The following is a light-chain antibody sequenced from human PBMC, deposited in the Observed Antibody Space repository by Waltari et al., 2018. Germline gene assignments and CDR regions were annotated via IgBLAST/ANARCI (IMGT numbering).Light chain of an antibody. J-gene: IGLJ3*02. CDR2: RNN. Sequence: QSVLTQPPSASVTPGQRVIISCSGSISNIGSNTVNWYQQLPRTAPQLFNHRNNQRPSGVPDRFAGSRSGTSASLAISGLQSEDEADYYCATWDDSLNGWVFGGGTKLTVL. CDR3: ATWDDSLNGWV. CDR1: ISNIGSNT. V-gene: IGLV1-44*01.